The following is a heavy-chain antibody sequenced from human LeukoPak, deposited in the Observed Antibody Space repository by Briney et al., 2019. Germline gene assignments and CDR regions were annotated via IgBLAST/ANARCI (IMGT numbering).Heavy chain of an antibody. Sequence: GESLKISCKGSGYIFTTYWIAWVRQMPGKGLEWMGVIYAGDSDTRYSPSFQGQVTISVDKSINTAYLQWSSLKASDTAMYFCARPRMLQGIITHFLNWGQGTLVTVSS. J-gene: IGHJ4*02. CDR1: GYIFTTYW. D-gene: IGHD3-16*02. CDR2: IYAGDSDT. CDR3: ARPRMLQGIITHFLN. V-gene: IGHV5-51*01.